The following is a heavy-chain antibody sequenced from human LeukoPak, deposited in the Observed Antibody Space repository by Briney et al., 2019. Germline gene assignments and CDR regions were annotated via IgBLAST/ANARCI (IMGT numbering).Heavy chain of an antibody. J-gene: IGHJ6*02. CDR3: ERDGYGMDV. V-gene: IGHV3-53*01. CDR1: GFTVTSNS. Sequence: GGSLRLSCVASGFTVTSNSMSWVGQAPGKGLEGVSVIYRGGRTYYANSVKCRFNISRDNSKNTLYLQMNSLSAEDTAVYYCERDGYGMDVWGQGTTVTVSS. CDR2: IYRGGRT.